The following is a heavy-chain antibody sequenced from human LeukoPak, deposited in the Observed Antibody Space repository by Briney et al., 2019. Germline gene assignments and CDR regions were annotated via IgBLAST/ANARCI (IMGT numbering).Heavy chain of an antibody. J-gene: IGHJ4*02. CDR3: ARRGYTSGSHAFDY. D-gene: IGHD6-19*01. CDR2: MNPDSGNT. V-gene: IGHV1-8*01. Sequence: ASVKVSCKASGYTFTNYDINWVRQAPGQGLEWMGWMNPDSGNTGYAQKFQGRVTMTRKSSISTAYVELSSLRSEDTAVYYCARRGYTSGSHAFDYWGQGTLVTVSS. CDR1: GYTFTNYD.